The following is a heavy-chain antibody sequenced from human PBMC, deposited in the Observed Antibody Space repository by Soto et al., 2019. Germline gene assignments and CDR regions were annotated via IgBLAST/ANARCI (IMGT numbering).Heavy chain of an antibody. CDR2: IYYSGST. V-gene: IGHV4-30-4*01. J-gene: IGHJ5*02. D-gene: IGHD1-1*01. Sequence: KASETLSLTCTVSGGSISSGDYYWSWIRQPPGKGLEWIGYIYYSGSTYYNPSLKSRVTLSVDTSKNQFSLKLSSVTAADTAVYYCARDQRYGSWFDPWGQGTLVTVSS. CDR3: ARDQRYGSWFDP. CDR1: GGSISSGDYY.